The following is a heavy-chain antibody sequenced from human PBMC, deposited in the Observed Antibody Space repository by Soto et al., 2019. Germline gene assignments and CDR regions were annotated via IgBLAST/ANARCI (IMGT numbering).Heavy chain of an antibody. CDR1: GGSLSTPS. CDR3: ARQALTTVTTRYFDY. V-gene: IGHV4-59*08. J-gene: IGHJ4*01. CDR2: IFYSGNP. Sequence: SETLTLTSTASGGSLSTPSWNWIRQPPGKGLEWIGYIFYSGNPNYNPSLRSRVTISVDMSKNQFSLKLSSVTAADTAVYYCARQALTTVTTRYFDYWGHGTLVTVS. D-gene: IGHD4-17*01.